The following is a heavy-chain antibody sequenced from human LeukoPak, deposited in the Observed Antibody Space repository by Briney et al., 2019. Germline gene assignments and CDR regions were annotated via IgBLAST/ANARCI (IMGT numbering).Heavy chain of an antibody. CDR1: GGSINSHY. V-gene: IGHV4-59*11. J-gene: IGHJ4*02. CDR2: IFYSGST. D-gene: IGHD4-11*01. CDR3: AKETSYSNSPLGY. Sequence: SETLSLTCTVSGGSINSHYWSWIRQPPGKGLEWIGNIFYSGSTNYNPSLKSRVTISVDTSKNQFSLKLSSMTASDTAVYYCAKETSYSNSPLGYWGQGTLVTVSS.